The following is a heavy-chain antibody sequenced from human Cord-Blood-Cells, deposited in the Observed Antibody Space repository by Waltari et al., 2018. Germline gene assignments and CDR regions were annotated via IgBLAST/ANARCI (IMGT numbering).Heavy chain of an antibody. V-gene: IGHV4-4*07. CDR2: IYTSGST. J-gene: IGHJ5*02. D-gene: IGHD1-26*01. Sequence: QVQLQASGPGLVKPSETLSLTCTVSGGSISSYYWSWIRQPAGKGLEWIGRIYTSGSTNYNPSLKSRVTMSVDTSKNQFSLKLSSVTAADTAVYYCARERIVGATGWFDPWGQGTLVTVSS. CDR3: ARERIVGATGWFDP. CDR1: GGSISSYY.